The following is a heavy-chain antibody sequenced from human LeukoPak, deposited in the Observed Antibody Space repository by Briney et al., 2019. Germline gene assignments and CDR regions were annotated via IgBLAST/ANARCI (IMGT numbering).Heavy chain of an antibody. Sequence: PGGSLRLSCAASGFXVSSNYITWVRQAPGKGLEWVPVIYSGGSTYYADSVKGRFTISRDNSKSTLYLQMNSLRVEDTAVYYCARGIAVADTGFFDYWGQGTLVTVSS. J-gene: IGHJ4*02. V-gene: IGHV3-66*01. CDR1: GFXVSSNY. CDR2: IYSGGST. D-gene: IGHD6-19*01. CDR3: ARGIAVADTGFFDY.